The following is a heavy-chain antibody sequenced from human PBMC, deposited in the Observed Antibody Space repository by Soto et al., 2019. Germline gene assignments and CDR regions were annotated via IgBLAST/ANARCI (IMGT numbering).Heavy chain of an antibody. V-gene: IGHV1-18*01. CDR2: ISAYNGNT. CDR3: ARDHDSGYDLLPFKNWLDP. D-gene: IGHD5-12*01. Sequence: ASVKVSCKASGYTFTSYGISWVRQAPGQGLEWMGWISAYNGNTNYAQKLQGRVTMTTDTSTSTAYMELRSLRSDDTAVYYCARDHDSGYDLLPFKNWLDPWGQGTLVTVSS. CDR1: GYTFTSYG. J-gene: IGHJ5*02.